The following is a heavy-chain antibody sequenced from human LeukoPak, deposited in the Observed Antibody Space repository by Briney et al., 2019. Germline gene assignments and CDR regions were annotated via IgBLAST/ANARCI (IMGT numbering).Heavy chain of an antibody. J-gene: IGHJ4*02. CDR2: IYYSGRT. CDR3: AGGPIGYCSSASCRFDY. Sequence: SETLSLTCAVSGGSISSYYWTWIRQPPGKGLEWIGYIYYSGRTNYNPSLRGRVTISVATSKNEFSLKLSSVTAADTAVYYCAGGPIGYCSSASCRFDYWGQGTLVTVSS. V-gene: IGHV4-59*08. D-gene: IGHD2-2*03. CDR1: GGSISSYY.